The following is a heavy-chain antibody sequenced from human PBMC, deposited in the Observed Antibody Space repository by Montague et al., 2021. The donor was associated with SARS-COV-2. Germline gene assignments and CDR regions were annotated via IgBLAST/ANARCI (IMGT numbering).Heavy chain of an antibody. CDR3: ARHGPFVVVTAIHDTFDI. Sequence: SETLSLTCTVSGGSISTYYWSWIRQPPGKGLEWIGYIYYSGSTHYNPSLKIRVTISVDTSKNQFSLKLSSGTAADTAVYYCARHGPFVVVTAIHDTFDIWGKGTMGTGSS. CDR1: GGSISTYY. CDR2: IYYSGST. J-gene: IGHJ3*02. D-gene: IGHD2-21*02. V-gene: IGHV4-59*08.